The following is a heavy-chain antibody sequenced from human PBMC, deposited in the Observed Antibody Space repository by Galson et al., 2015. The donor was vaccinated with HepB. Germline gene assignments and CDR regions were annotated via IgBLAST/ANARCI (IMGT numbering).Heavy chain of an antibody. CDR1: GFTFFSYA. V-gene: IGHV3-23*01. Sequence: SLRLSCAASGFTFFSYAMSWVRQAPGKGLEWLSSISGSGGATYYADSVKGRFTISRDNSKKTTLYLQMNSLRAEVTAVYFCAKQTTAYSSSWVDLDDWGQGTLVTVSS. CDR3: AKQTTAYSSSWVDLDD. CDR2: ISGSGGAT. J-gene: IGHJ4*02. D-gene: IGHD6-13*01.